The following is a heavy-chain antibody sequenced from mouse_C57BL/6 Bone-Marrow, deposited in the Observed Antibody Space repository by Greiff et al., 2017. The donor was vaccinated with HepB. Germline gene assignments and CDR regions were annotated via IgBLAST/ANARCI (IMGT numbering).Heavy chain of an antibody. J-gene: IGHJ3*01. V-gene: IGHV5-17*01. CDR3: ARLLYSNPFAY. D-gene: IGHD2-5*01. Sequence: EVNVVESGGGLVKPGGSLKLSCAASGFTFSDYGMHWVRQAPEKGLEWVAYISSGSSTIYYADTVKGRFTISRDNAKNTLFLQMTSLRSEDTAMYYCARLLYSNPFAYWGQGTRVTVSA. CDR1: GFTFSDYG. CDR2: ISSGSSTI.